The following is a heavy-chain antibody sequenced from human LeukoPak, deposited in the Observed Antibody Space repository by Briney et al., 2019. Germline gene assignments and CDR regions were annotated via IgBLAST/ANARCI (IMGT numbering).Heavy chain of an antibody. V-gene: IGHV1-2*02. CDR2: INPSSGGT. CDR1: GYTFTGYY. CDR3: ARDVGEYCSSVSCYASDY. Sequence: GASVKVSCKASGYTFTGYYMHWVRQAPGQGLEWMGWINPSSGGTNYAQKFQGRVTMTRDTSISTAYMELSRLRSDDTAVYYCARDVGEYCSSVSCYASDYWGQGTLATVSS. D-gene: IGHD2-2*01. J-gene: IGHJ4*02.